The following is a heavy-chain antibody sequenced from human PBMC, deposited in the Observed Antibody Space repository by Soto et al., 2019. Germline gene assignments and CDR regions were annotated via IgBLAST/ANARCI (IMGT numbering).Heavy chain of an antibody. CDR3: ARETYLQWLVLDY. CDR1: GDSITNYY. Sequence: LSLTCTVSGDSITNYYWNWMRQPTGKGLEWIGRVYTSGSTNYNPSLKSRVTMSVDTSKNQFSLKLISVTAADTAVYYCARETYLQWLVLDYWGQGALVTVSS. J-gene: IGHJ4*02. D-gene: IGHD6-19*01. V-gene: IGHV4-4*07. CDR2: VYTSGST.